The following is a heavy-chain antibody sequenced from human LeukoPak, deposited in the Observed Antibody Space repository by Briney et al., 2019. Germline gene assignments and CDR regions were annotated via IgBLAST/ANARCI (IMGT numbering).Heavy chain of an antibody. V-gene: IGHV4-59*08. D-gene: IGHD3-22*01. CDR2: IYYSGST. J-gene: IGHJ4*02. CDR3: ARHYLSRRYYYDSSGYYYFDY. Sequence: PSETLSLTCTVSGGSIGSYYWSWIRQPPGKGLEWIGYIYYSGSTNYNPSLKSRVTISVDTSKNQFSLKLSSVTAADTAVYYCARHYLSRRYYYDSSGYYYFDYWGQGTLVTVSS. CDR1: GGSIGSYY.